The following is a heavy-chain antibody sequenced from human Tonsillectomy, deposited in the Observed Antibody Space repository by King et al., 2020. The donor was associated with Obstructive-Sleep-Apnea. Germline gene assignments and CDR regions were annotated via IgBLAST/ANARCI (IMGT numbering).Heavy chain of an antibody. V-gene: IGHV4-34*01. CDR2: INHSGST. Sequence: VQLQQWGAGLLKPSETLSLTCAVYGGSFSGYYWSWIRQPPGKGLEWIGEINHSGSTNYNPSLKSRVTISVDTSRNQFSLKLSSVTAADTAVYYCARDLPAAIVLATTLYWYFDLWGRGTLVTVSS. D-gene: IGHD2-2*02. CDR3: ARDLPAAIVLATTLYWYFDL. J-gene: IGHJ2*01. CDR1: GGSFSGYY.